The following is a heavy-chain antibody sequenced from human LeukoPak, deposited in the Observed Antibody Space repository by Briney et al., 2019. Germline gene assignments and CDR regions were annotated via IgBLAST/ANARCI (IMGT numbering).Heavy chain of an antibody. D-gene: IGHD3-22*01. CDR1: GFIFRTYG. V-gene: IGHV3-30*02. CDR3: AKDNGIGYWDYSYYMDV. CDR2: IRFDGSSE. Sequence: PGGSLRLSCAASGFIFRTYGMHWVRQAPGKGLEWVAFIRFDGSSENYADSVKGRFTISRDNSKNTLYLEMNSLREEDTAVYYCAKDNGIGYWDYSYYMDVWGKGTTVTISS. J-gene: IGHJ6*03.